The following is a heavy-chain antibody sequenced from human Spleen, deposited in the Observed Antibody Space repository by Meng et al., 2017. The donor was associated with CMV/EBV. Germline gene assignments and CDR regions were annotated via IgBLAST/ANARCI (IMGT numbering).Heavy chain of an antibody. D-gene: IGHD2-15*01. J-gene: IGHJ6*02. V-gene: IGHV3-23*03. CDR2: IYSGGSST. Sequence: GESLKISCAASGFTFSSYAMSWVRQAPGKGLEWVSVIYSGGSSTYYADSVKGRFTISRDNAKNSLYLQMNSLRAEDTALYYCAKDESGGSFYYYGMDVWGQGTTVTVSS. CDR1: GFTFSSYA. CDR3: AKDESGGSFYYYGMDV.